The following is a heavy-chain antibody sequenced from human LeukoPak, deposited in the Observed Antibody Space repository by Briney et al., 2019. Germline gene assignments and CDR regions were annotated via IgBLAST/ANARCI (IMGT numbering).Heavy chain of an antibody. CDR3: ARGPESSGSFDY. CDR1: GGSVSSGSYY. V-gene: IGHV4-61*01. J-gene: IGHJ4*02. D-gene: IGHD6-19*01. Sequence: SEILSLTCTVSGGSVSSGSYYWSWIRQPPGTGLEWIGYIYYSGSTNYNPSLKSRVTISVDTSKNQFSLKLSSVTAADTAVYYCARGPESSGSFDYWGQGTLVTVSS. CDR2: IYYSGST.